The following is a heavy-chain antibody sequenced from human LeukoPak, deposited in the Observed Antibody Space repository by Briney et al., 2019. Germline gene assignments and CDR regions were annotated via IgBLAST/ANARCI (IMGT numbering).Heavy chain of an antibody. CDR1: GFAFSGYW. CDR3: GGEPRMLAY. Sequence: PGGSLRLSCAASGFAFSGYWVSWVRQAPGKGLEWVASIGLDGSQQKYADSVKDRFTISRDNAKNSLFLQMIGLRAEDTAVYYCGGEPRMLAYWGQGTLVTVSS. CDR2: IGLDGSQQ. J-gene: IGHJ4*02. D-gene: IGHD3-10*02. V-gene: IGHV3-7*01.